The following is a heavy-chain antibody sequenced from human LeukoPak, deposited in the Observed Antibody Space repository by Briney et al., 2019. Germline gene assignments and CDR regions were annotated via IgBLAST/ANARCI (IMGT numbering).Heavy chain of an antibody. V-gene: IGHV3-66*02. J-gene: IGHJ4*02. CDR1: GFTVSGNY. CDR2: IYSSDNT. D-gene: IGHD3-16*01. CDR3: AGRRVLDASFDY. Sequence: TGGSLRLSCAASGFTVSGNYMSWVRQAPGKGLEWVSVIYSSDNTYYIDSVKGRFTISRDNSKNTLYLQMNSLRAEDTAVYYCAGRRVLDASFDYWGQGTLATVSS.